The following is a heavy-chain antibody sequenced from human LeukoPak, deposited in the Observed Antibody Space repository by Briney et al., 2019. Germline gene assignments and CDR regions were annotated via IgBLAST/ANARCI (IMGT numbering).Heavy chain of an antibody. Sequence: SETLSLTCTVSGGFISSDYWSWIRQPPGKGLEWIANVHYSGSTNFNPSLKSRVSISVDKSKNQFSLKLSSVTAADTAVYYCARDRRELLGDYYYYGMDVWGQGTTVTVSS. CDR1: GGFISSDY. CDR2: VHYSGST. J-gene: IGHJ6*02. D-gene: IGHD1-26*01. V-gene: IGHV4-59*12. CDR3: ARDRRELLGDYYYYGMDV.